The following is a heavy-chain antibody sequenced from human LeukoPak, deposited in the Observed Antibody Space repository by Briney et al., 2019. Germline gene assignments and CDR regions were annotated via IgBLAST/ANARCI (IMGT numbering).Heavy chain of an antibody. Sequence: ASVKASCKASGYTFTGYYMHWVRQAPGQGLEWMGWINPNSGGTNYAQKFQGRVTMTRDTSISTAYMELSRLRSDDTAVYYCARVDGTGNYYDSSGYLGIDYWGQGTLVTVSS. V-gene: IGHV1-2*02. J-gene: IGHJ4*02. CDR3: ARVDGTGNYYDSSGYLGIDY. CDR1: GYTFTGYY. CDR2: INPNSGGT. D-gene: IGHD3-22*01.